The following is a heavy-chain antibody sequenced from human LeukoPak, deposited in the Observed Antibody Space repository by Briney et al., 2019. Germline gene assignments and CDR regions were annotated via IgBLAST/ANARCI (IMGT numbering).Heavy chain of an antibody. Sequence: GASVKVSCKASGYTFTSYYMHWVRQAPGQGLEWMGIINLSGGSTSYAQRFQGRVTMTRDTSTSTVYMEMSSLRSEDTAVYYCATGIMIPAGFDYWGQGTLVTVSS. CDR2: INLSGGST. CDR1: GYTFTSYY. CDR3: ATGIMIPAGFDY. J-gene: IGHJ4*02. D-gene: IGHD3-16*01. V-gene: IGHV1-46*01.